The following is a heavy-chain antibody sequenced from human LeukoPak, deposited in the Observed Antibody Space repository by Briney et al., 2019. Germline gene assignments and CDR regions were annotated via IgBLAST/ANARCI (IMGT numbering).Heavy chain of an antibody. Sequence: PSETLSLTCAVYGGSFSGYYWSWIRQPPGKGLEWIGEINHSGSTNYNPSLKSRVTISVDTSKNQFSLKLRSVTAADTAVYYCARVPKLLNHNWFDPWGQGTLVTVSS. CDR1: GGSFSGYY. J-gene: IGHJ5*02. CDR2: INHSGST. V-gene: IGHV4-34*01. D-gene: IGHD1-14*01. CDR3: ARVPKLLNHNWFDP.